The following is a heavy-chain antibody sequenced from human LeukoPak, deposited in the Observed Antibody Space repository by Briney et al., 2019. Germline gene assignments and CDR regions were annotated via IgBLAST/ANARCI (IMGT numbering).Heavy chain of an antibody. CDR1: GYTFTGYY. V-gene: IGHV1-2*02. CDR2: INPSSGGT. D-gene: IGHD5-18*01. Sequence: GASVEVSCKASGYTFTGYYVHWVRQAPGQGLEWMGWINPSSGGTTYAQKFQGRVTMTGDTSISTAYMELSRLTSDDTAVYFCAGRPDTSMVAIFDYWGQGTLVTISS. J-gene: IGHJ4*02. CDR3: AGRPDTSMVAIFDY.